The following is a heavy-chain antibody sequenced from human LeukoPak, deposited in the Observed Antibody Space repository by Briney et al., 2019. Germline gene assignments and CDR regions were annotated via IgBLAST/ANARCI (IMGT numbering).Heavy chain of an antibody. CDR3: ARWLMVRGPYYMDV. V-gene: IGHV4-38-2*02. J-gene: IGHJ6*03. D-gene: IGHD3-10*01. Sequence: SSETLSLTCTVSGYSISSGYYWGWIRQPPGKGLEWIGYIYYSGSTYYNPSLKSRVTISVDTSKNQFSLKLSSVTAADTAVYYCARWLMVRGPYYMDVWGKGTTVAVSS. CDR2: IYYSGST. CDR1: GYSISSGYY.